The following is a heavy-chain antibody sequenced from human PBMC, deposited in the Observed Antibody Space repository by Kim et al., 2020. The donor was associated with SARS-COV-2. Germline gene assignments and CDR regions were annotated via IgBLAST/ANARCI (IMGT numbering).Heavy chain of an antibody. Sequence: SETLSLTCTVSGGSISSYYWSWIRQPPGKGLEWIGYIYYSGSTNYNPSLKSRVTISVDTSKNQFSLKLSSVTAADTAVYYCARQKGARTSYYDYVWGSYPGSNGYWYFDLWGRGTLVTVSS. J-gene: IGHJ2*01. CDR3: ARQKGARTSYYDYVWGSYPGSNGYWYFDL. D-gene: IGHD3-16*02. CDR2: IYYSGST. CDR1: GGSISSYY. V-gene: IGHV4-59*08.